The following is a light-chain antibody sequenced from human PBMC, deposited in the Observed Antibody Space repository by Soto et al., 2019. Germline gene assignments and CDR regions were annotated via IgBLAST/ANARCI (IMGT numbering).Light chain of an antibody. CDR1: QGIASS. V-gene: IGKV1-9*01. J-gene: IGKJ4*01. Sequence: IHLTQSPSFLSASVGDRVTITCRASQGIASSLAWYQQKAGKAPKLLIYAASTLESGVPSRFSGSRPGTEFTLTISSLQPEDFAIYYCQQFNSYPLTFGGGTKVEIK. CDR2: AAS. CDR3: QQFNSYPLT.